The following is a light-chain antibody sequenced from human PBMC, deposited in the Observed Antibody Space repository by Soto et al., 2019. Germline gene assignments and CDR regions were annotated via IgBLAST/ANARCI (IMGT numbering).Light chain of an antibody. CDR1: QSVSSNF. CDR3: QQYGSAPYT. J-gene: IGKJ2*01. CDR2: GAS. Sequence: EIVLTQSPGTLSLSPGERATLSCRASQSVSSNFLAWYQQKPGQAPRLLIYGASSRATGIPDRFSGSGSGIDFTLTISKLEPEDFAVYYCQQYGSAPYTFGQGTMLEIK. V-gene: IGKV3-20*01.